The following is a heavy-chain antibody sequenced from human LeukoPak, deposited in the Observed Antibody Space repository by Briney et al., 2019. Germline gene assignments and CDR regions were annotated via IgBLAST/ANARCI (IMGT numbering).Heavy chain of an antibody. V-gene: IGHV1-2*02. CDR3: ARDILVEEQQLAPPPYWYFDL. J-gene: IGHJ2*01. CDR1: GYTFTGYY. D-gene: IGHD6-13*01. Sequence: GASVKVSCKASGYTFTGYYMHWVRQAPGQGLEWMGWINPNSGGTNYAQKFQGRVTMTRDTSISTAYMELSRLRSDDTAVYYCARDILVEEQQLAPPPYWYFDLWGRGTLVTASS. CDR2: INPNSGGT.